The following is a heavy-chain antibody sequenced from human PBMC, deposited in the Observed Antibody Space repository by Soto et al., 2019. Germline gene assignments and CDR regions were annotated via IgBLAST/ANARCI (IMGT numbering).Heavy chain of an antibody. CDR2: TYYSGST. D-gene: IGHD2-21*01. J-gene: IGHJ6*02. V-gene: IGHV4-39*01. CDR1: GGSISSSSYY. CDR3: ARVRVSYYGMDV. Sequence: PSETLSLTCTVSGGSISSSSYYWGWIRQPPGKGLEWIGSTYYSGSTYYNPSLKSRVTISVDTSKNQFSLKLSSVTAADTAVYYCARVRVSYYGMDVWGQGTTVTVSS.